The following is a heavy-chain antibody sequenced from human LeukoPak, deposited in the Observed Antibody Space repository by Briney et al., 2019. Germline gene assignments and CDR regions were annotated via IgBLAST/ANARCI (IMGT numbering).Heavy chain of an antibody. V-gene: IGHV3-30*03. CDR2: ISYDGSNK. D-gene: IGHD3-22*01. J-gene: IGHJ4*02. CDR1: GFTFSSYG. Sequence: GGSLRLSRAASGFTFSSYGMHWVRQAPGKGLEWVAVISYDGSNKYYADSVKGRFTISRDNAKNSLYLQMNSLRAEDTAVYYCARDQGLYYDSSGYPYFDYWGQGTLVTVSS. CDR3: ARDQGLYYDSSGYPYFDY.